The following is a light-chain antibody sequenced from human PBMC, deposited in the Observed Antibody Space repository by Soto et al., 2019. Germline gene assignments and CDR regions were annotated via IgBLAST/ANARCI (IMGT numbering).Light chain of an antibody. Sequence: QSALTQPPSASGSPGQSVAISCTGTSSDVGGYNYVSWYQQHPGKAPNLMIYEVNKRPSGVPDRFSGSKSGNTASLTVSGLQAEDEADYYRSSYAGRSNVFGTGTKLTV. CDR3: SSYAGRSNV. J-gene: IGLJ1*01. CDR1: SSDVGGYNY. CDR2: EVN. V-gene: IGLV2-8*01.